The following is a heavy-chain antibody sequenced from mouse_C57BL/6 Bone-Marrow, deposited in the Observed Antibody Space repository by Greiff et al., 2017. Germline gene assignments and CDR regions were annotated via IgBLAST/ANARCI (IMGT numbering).Heavy chain of an antibody. CDR3: ASSDYYYAMDY. CDR2: INPYNGGT. Sequence: EVQRVESGPVLVKPGASVKMSCKASGYTFTDYYMNWVKQSHGKSLEWIGVINPYNGGTSYNKKFKGKATLTVDKSSSTAYMELNSLTSEDSAVDYCASSDYYYAMDYWGQGTSVTVSS. V-gene: IGHV1-19*01. D-gene: IGHD2-4*01. J-gene: IGHJ4*01. CDR1: GYTFTDYY.